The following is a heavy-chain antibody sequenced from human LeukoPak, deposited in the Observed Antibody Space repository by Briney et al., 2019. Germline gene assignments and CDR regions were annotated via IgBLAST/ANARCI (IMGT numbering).Heavy chain of an antibody. J-gene: IGHJ6*02. Sequence: SVKVSCKASGGTFSSYAISWVRQAPGQGLEWMGGIIPIFGTANYAQKFQGRVTITADESTSTAYMELSSLRSEDTAVYYCARDQCSSTSCYIGSYYYYYGMDVWGQGATVTVSS. CDR2: IIPIFGTA. CDR3: ARDQCSSTSCYIGSYYYYYGMDV. D-gene: IGHD2-2*02. V-gene: IGHV1-69*13. CDR1: GGTFSSYA.